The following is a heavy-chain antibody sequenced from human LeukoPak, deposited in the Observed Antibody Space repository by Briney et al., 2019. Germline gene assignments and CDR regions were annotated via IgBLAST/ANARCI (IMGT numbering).Heavy chain of an antibody. J-gene: IGHJ4*02. CDR1: GFTFSSYG. D-gene: IGHD1-26*01. CDR2: ISYDGSNK. CDR3: AILPSLSGSYSPFDY. V-gene: IGHV3-30*03. Sequence: GGSLRLSCAASGFTFSSYGMHWVRQAPGKGLEWVAVISYDGSNKYYADSVKGRFTISRDNSKNTLYLQMNSLRAEDTAVYYCAILPSLSGSYSPFDYWGQGTLVTVSS.